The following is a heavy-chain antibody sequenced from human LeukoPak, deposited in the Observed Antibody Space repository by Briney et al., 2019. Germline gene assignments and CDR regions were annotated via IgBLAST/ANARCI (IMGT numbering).Heavy chain of an antibody. CDR3: ARGSELDFFDY. J-gene: IGHJ4*02. V-gene: IGHV3-53*01. Sequence: GGSLRLSCAASGFTVSSNYMSWVRQAPGKGLEWVSVIYSGGSTYYAESVMGRFTISRDHPKNTLYLQMNSLRAEDTAVYYCARGSELDFFDYWGQGTLVTVSS. CDR2: IYSGGST. D-gene: IGHD3-10*01. CDR1: GFTVSSNY.